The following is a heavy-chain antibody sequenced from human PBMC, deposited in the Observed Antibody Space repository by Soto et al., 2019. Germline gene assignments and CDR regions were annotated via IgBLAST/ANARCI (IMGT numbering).Heavy chain of an antibody. Sequence: QVQLQESGPGLVKPSETMSLTCTVSGGSISSYYWSWIRQPPGKGLAWIGYIYYSGSTNYNPSLKSRVTISVDTSMTQCSPKLSSVTAAAPAVYYCARVFRDAARGFDPWGKGNLVTVSS. J-gene: IGHJ5*02. CDR2: IYYSGST. CDR1: GGSISSYY. D-gene: IGHD6-6*01. V-gene: IGHV4-59*01. CDR3: ARVFRDAARGFDP.